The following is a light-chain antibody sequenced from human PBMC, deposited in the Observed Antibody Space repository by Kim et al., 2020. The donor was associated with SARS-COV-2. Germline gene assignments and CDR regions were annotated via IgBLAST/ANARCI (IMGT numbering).Light chain of an antibody. CDR2: EVN. CDR1: SSDVV. CDR3: CSYEGTVV. Sequence: ASVSGSPGQSITISCTGASSDVVSWYQHHPGEAPKLIIFEVNKRPSQISNRFSGSKSGNTASLTIAGIQAEDEANYYCCSYEGTVVFGGGTKLTVL. V-gene: IGLV2-23*02. J-gene: IGLJ2*01.